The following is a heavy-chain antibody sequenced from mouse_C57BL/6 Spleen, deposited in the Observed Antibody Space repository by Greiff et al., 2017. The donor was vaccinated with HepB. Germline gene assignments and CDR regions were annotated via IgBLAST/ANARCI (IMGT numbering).Heavy chain of an antibody. CDR3: ARANYYGSSYEAMEY. Sequence: VQLQQSDAELVKPGASVKISCKVSGYTFTDHTIHWMKQRPEQGLEWIGYIYPRDGSTKYNEKFKGKATLTADKSSSTAYMQLTSLTSEDSAVYFCARANYYGSSYEAMEYWGQGTSVTVSA. J-gene: IGHJ4*01. D-gene: IGHD1-1*01. CDR2: IYPRDGST. CDR1: GYTFTDHT. V-gene: IGHV1-78*01.